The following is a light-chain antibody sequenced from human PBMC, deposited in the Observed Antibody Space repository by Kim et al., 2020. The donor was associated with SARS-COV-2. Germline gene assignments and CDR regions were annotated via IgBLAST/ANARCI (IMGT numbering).Light chain of an antibody. Sequence: EIVLTQSPGTLSLSPGERATLSCRASQSVSSSYLAWYQQKPGQAPRLLIYGASSRATGIPDRFSGSGSGTDFTLTISRLEPEDFAVYYCQQYGSPPLTFGGGSTVDIK. J-gene: IGKJ4*01. V-gene: IGKV3-20*01. CDR2: GAS. CDR1: QSVSSSY. CDR3: QQYGSPPLT.